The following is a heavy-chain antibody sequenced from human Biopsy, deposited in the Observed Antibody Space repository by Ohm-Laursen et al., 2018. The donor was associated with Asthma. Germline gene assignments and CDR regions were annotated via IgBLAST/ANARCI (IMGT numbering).Heavy chain of an antibody. Sequence: SSVKVSCKSLGGTFNTYVIGWVRQAPGQGLEWMGGINSVFGATTYPQKFQGRVTITADDSTSTVYMELSSLRSEDTAVYYCTRKAGSCISRTCYSLDFWGQGTLVTVSS. V-gene: IGHV1-69*01. J-gene: IGHJ4*02. D-gene: IGHD2-2*01. CDR1: GGTFNTYV. CDR2: INSVFGAT. CDR3: TRKAGSCISRTCYSLDF.